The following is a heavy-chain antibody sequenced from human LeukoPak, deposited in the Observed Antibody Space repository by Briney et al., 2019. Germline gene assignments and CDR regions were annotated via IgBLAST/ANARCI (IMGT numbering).Heavy chain of an antibody. CDR3: ARDLGDFWSGYYPLFWY. Sequence: GGSLRLSCAASRFTFSSYSMNWVRQAPGKGLEWVSSISSSSSYIYYADSVKGRFTISRDNAKNSLYLQMNSLRAEDTAVYYCARDLGDFWSGYYPLFWYWGRGTLVTVSS. CDR2: ISSSSSYI. D-gene: IGHD3-3*01. J-gene: IGHJ4*02. CDR1: RFTFSSYS. V-gene: IGHV3-21*01.